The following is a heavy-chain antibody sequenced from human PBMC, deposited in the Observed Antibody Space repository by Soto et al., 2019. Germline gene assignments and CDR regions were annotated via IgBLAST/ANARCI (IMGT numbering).Heavy chain of an antibody. V-gene: IGHV3-11*03. J-gene: IGHJ4*02. CDR3: ARSPEEIRSWYFDY. D-gene: IGHD1-26*01. CDR1: GFTFSDYY. CDR2: ISSSSTYT. Sequence: GGSLRLSCAASGFTFSDYYMSWIRQAPGKGLEWVSYISSSSTYTNYADSVKGRFTISRDNAKNSLYLQMNSLRAEDTAVYYCARSPEEIRSWYFDYWGQGTLVTVSS.